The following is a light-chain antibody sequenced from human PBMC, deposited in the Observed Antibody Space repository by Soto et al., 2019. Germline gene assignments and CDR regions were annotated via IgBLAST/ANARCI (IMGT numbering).Light chain of an antibody. CDR3: QQYGSSLTWT. V-gene: IGKV3-20*01. CDR2: GAS. Sequence: EIVLTQSPGTLSLCPGERATLSCRASQSVSSSYLAWYQQKPGQAPRLLIYGASSRATGIPDRFSGSGSGTDFTLTISRLEPEDFAVYYCQQYGSSLTWTFGQGTKVDI. J-gene: IGKJ1*01. CDR1: QSVSSSY.